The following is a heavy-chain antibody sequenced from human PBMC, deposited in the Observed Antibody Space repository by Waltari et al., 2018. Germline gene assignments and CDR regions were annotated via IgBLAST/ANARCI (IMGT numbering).Heavy chain of an antibody. V-gene: IGHV1-69*05. CDR3: ARQTYYYDISGSALYNWFDP. Sequence: QVQLVQSGDEVKKPGSSVKVSCKASGGTFSSDAISWVRQAPGHGLEWMGRIIPIFGTANYAQKFQGRVTITTDDSTSTAYMELSSLRSEDTAVYYCARQTYYYDISGSALYNWFDPWGQGTLVTVSS. D-gene: IGHD3-22*01. CDR2: IIPIFGTA. CDR1: GGTFSSDA. J-gene: IGHJ5*02.